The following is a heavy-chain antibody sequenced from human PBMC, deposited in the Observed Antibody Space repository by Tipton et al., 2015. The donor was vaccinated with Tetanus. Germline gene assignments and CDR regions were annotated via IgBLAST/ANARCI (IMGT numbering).Heavy chain of an antibody. V-gene: IGHV4-59*01. Sequence: TLSLTCTVSGGSISSYYWSWVRQPPGKGLEWIGYIDYFGSTKYNPSLKSRVAMSVDTSKNQLSLRLNSVTSADTAVYYCARIGWLQQNKPAFDIWGQGTVVTVSS. CDR3: ARIGWLQQNKPAFDI. D-gene: IGHD6-19*01. J-gene: IGHJ3*02. CDR2: IDYFGST. CDR1: GGSISSYY.